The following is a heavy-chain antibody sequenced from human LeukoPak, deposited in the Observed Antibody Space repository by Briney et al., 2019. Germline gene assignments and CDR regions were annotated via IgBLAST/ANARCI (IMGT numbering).Heavy chain of an antibody. Sequence: PGGSLGLSCAASGFTFSSYAMSWVRQAPGKGLEWVSSISVSDCTTFYADSVKDRFTISRDNFKNTLNLQMNSLRSEETAVYYCAKVRLSYDFWSGYEAPFDYWGQGTLVTVSS. V-gene: IGHV3-23*01. CDR2: ISVSDCTT. CDR1: GFTFSSYA. D-gene: IGHD3-3*01. J-gene: IGHJ4*02. CDR3: AKVRLSYDFWSGYEAPFDY.